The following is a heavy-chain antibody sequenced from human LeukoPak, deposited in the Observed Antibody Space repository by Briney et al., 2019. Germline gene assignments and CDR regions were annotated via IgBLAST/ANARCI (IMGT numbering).Heavy chain of an antibody. CDR2: IYYSGST. V-gene: IGHV4-39*01. Sequence: SETLSLTCTVSGGSINSSGYYWGWIRQPPGKGLDWIGSIYYSGSTYYNPSLKSRVTISVDTSKNQFSLKLSSVTAADTAVYYCARQNVWGSYRIDYWGPGTLVTVSS. J-gene: IGHJ4*02. CDR1: GGSINSSGYY. D-gene: IGHD3-16*02. CDR3: ARQNVWGSYRIDY.